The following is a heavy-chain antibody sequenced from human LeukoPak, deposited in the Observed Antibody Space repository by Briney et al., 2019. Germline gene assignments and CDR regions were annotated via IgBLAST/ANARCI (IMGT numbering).Heavy chain of an antibody. CDR1: GGSFSGYY. J-gene: IGHJ6*03. Sequence: PSETLSLTCAVYGGSFSGYYWSWIRQPPGKGLEWIGEINHSGSTNYNPSLKSRVTISVDTSKNQFFLKLSSVTAADTAVYYCARVQPAIFGMDVWGKGTTVTVSS. CDR3: ARVQPAIFGMDV. CDR2: INHSGST. V-gene: IGHV4-34*01. D-gene: IGHD3-3*01.